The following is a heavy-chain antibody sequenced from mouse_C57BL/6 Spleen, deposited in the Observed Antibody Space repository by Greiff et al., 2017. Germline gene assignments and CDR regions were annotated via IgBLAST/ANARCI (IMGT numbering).Heavy chain of an antibody. CDR3: VREGLYYGSSYGAGFAY. J-gene: IGHJ3*01. CDR2: IYPGDGDT. V-gene: IGHV1-80*01. Sequence: QVQLQQSGAELVKPGASVKISCKASGYAFSSYWMNWVKQRPGQGLEWIGQIYPGDGDTNYNGKFKGKATLTAATTSSTAYMQLSSLTSEDSAVYFCVREGLYYGSSYGAGFAYWGQGTLVTVSA. D-gene: IGHD1-1*01. CDR1: GYAFSSYW.